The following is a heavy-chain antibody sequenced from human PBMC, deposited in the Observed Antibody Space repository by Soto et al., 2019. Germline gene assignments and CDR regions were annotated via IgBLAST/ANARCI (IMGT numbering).Heavy chain of an antibody. CDR3: ARAPKCSSGWKNNWFDP. CDR2: INPSGGST. V-gene: IGHV1-46*01. D-gene: IGHD6-19*01. CDR1: GYTFTSYG. J-gene: IGHJ5*02. Sequence: EASVKVSCKASGYTFTSYGISWVRQAPGQGLEWMGIINPSGGSTSYAQKFQGRVTMTRDTSTSTVYMELSSLRSEDTAVYYCARAPKCSSGWKNNWFDPWGQGTLVTVSS.